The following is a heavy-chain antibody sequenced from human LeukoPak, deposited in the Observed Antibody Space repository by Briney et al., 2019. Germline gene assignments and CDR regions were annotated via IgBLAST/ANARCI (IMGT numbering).Heavy chain of an antibody. V-gene: IGHV1-46*01. J-gene: IGHJ6*03. Sequence: ASVKVSCKAFGYTFTSNYMHWVRQAPGQGPEWMGVISPSGGSTTYAQKFQGRVTLTRDMSTSTDYLELSSLRSDDPAVYYGARVSKSWIAAYYYMDVWGKGTTVTVSS. CDR3: ARVSKSWIAAYYYMDV. D-gene: IGHD6-13*01. CDR2: ISPSGGST. CDR1: GYTFTSNY.